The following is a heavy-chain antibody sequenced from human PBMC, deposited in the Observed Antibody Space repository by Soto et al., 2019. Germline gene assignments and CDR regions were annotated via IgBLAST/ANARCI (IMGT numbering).Heavy chain of an antibody. V-gene: IGHV4-31*03. Sequence: SETLSLTCTVSGGSISSGGYYWSWIRQHPGKGLEWIGYIYYSGSTYYNPSLKSRVTISVDTSKNQFSLKLSSVTAADTAVYYCARGGSSSWYKNPYYYGMDVWGQGTTVTVSS. CDR3: ARGGSSSWYKNPYYYGMDV. D-gene: IGHD6-13*01. CDR2: IYYSGST. J-gene: IGHJ6*02. CDR1: GGSISSGGYY.